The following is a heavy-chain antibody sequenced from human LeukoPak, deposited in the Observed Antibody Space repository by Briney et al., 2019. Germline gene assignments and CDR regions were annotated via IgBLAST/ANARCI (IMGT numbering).Heavy chain of an antibody. CDR3: ARGRSNDY. D-gene: IGHD3-16*01. CDR2: IRYDGSNK. J-gene: IGHJ4*02. V-gene: IGHV3-30*02. Sequence: PGGSLRLSCAASGFTFSSYGMHWVRQAPGKGLEWVAFIRYDGSNKYYADSVKGRFTISRDNAKNSLYLQMNSLRAEDTAVYYCARGRSNDYWGQGTLVTVSS. CDR1: GFTFSSYG.